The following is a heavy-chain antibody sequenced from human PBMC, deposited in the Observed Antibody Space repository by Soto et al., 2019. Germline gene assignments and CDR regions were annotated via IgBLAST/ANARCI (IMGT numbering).Heavy chain of an antibody. CDR2: INAGNGNT. V-gene: IGHV1-3*01. CDR3: ASFFTVPAAIGY. D-gene: IGHD2-2*02. CDR1: GYTFTSYA. Sequence: QVQLVQSGAEVKKPGASVKVSCKASGYTFTSYAMHWVRQAPGQSLEWIGWINAGNGNTKYSQKFQGRVTITRDTSASTAYMELSSLRSEDTAVYYCASFFTVPAAIGYWGQGTLVTVSS. J-gene: IGHJ4*02.